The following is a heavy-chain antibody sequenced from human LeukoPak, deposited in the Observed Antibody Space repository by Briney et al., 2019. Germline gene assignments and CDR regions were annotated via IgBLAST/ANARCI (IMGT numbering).Heavy chain of an antibody. D-gene: IGHD3-3*01. V-gene: IGHV3-74*01. CDR2: INTDGSST. Sequence: GGSLRLSCAASGFTFSSYWMHWVRQAPGKGLVWVSRINTDGSSTSYADSVKGRFTISRDNAKNTLYLQMNSLRAEDTAVYYCARVWEPGYYDFWSGYHYYYYMDVWGKGTTVTVSS. CDR3: ARVWEPGYYDFWSGYHYYYYMDV. J-gene: IGHJ6*03. CDR1: GFTFSSYW.